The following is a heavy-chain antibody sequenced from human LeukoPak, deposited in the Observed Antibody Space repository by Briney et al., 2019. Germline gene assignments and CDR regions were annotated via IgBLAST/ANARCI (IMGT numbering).Heavy chain of an antibody. D-gene: IGHD3-22*01. CDR3: AKDHSYDSSGNLDY. J-gene: IGHJ4*02. CDR2: ISYDGSNK. V-gene: IGHV3-30*18. CDR1: GFTFSTYA. Sequence: GGSLRLSCAASGFTFSTYAMSWVRQAPGKGLEWVAVISYDGSNKYYADSVKGRFTISRDNSKNTLYLQMNSLRAEDTAVYYCAKDHSYDSSGNLDYWGQGTLVTVSS.